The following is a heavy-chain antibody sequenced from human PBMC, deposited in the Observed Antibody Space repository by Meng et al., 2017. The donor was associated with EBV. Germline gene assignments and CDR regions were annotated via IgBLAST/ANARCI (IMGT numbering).Heavy chain of an antibody. CDR3: ARVRTFGGVIPPDY. CDR1: GYTFTSYG. V-gene: IGHV1-18*01. D-gene: IGHD3-16*02. CDR2: ISAYNGNT. J-gene: IGHJ4*02. Sequence: RLVTSGAEVKKAGASVKCSCKAAGYTFTSYGISWVRQAPGQGLEWMGWISAYNGNTNYAQKLQGRVTMTTETSTSTAYMELRSLRSDDTAVYYCARVRTFGGVIPPDYWGQGTLVTVSS.